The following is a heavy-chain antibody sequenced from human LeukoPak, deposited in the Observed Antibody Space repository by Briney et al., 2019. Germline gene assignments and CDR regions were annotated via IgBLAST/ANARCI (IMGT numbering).Heavy chain of an antibody. CDR2: ISGGGGST. Sequence: GGSLRLSCAASGFTFSNFAMSWVRQAPGKGLEWVSDISGGGGSTSYADSVKGRFTISRDNSKNTLYLQMNSLRAEDTAVYYCARDIGDCTSGRCYSDYIDYWGQGTLVTVSS. CDR1: GFTFSNFA. D-gene: IGHD2-15*01. CDR3: ARDIGDCTSGRCYSDYIDY. V-gene: IGHV3-23*01. J-gene: IGHJ4*02.